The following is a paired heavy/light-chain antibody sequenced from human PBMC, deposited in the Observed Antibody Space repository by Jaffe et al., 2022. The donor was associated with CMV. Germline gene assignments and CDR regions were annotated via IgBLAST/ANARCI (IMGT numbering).Light chain of an antibody. V-gene: IGKV2-28*01. CDR2: LGS. CDR3: MQALETPFT. J-gene: IGKJ3*01. Sequence: DIVMTQSPLSLPVTPGEPASISCRSSQSLLHSNGYNYVDWYLQKPGQSPQLLIYLGSNRASGVPDRFSGSGSGTDFTLKISRVEADDVGVYYCMQALETPFTFGPGTKVDFK. CDR1: QSLLHSNGYNY.
Heavy chain of an antibody. CDR3: ARGGSRDEYCSGGTCHSGMRYFYDYMDV. J-gene: IGHJ6*03. CDR2: INAANGKT. D-gene: IGHD2-15*01. CDR1: GFTFTKYA. Sequence: QVQVVQSGAEVKKPGASVKVSCKPSGFTFTKYAMNWVRQAPGQRLEWMGLINAANGKTQYSQKFQGRVTITRDTSASTVYLEVRSLRSEDTAVYYCARGGSRDEYCSGGTCHSGMRYFYDYMDVWGKGTTVTVSS. V-gene: IGHV1-3*01.